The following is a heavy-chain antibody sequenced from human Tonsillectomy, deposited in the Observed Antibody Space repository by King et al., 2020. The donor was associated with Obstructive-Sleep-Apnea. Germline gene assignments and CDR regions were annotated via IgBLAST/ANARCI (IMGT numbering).Heavy chain of an antibody. D-gene: IGHD3-22*01. J-gene: IGHJ4*02. CDR1: GFTFSDFY. CDR3: ARGGDYYDSSGYYRLFFDH. CDR2: ISSRGSSI. Sequence: VQLVESGGGLVKPGGSLRLSCAASGFTFSDFYMSWIRQAPGKGLEWVSYISSRGSSIYYADSVKGRFTISRDNAKNSLYLQVNSLRAEDTAVYYCARGGDYYDSSGYYRLFFDHWGQGTLVTVSS. V-gene: IGHV3-11*01.